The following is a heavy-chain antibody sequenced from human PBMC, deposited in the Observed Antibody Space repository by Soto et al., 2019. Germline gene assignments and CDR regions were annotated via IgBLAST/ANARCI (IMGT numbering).Heavy chain of an antibody. V-gene: IGHV1-2*02. CDR2: INPNSGGT. Sequence: SVKVCCKASGNTFTGYYMHWVRQAPGQGLEWMGWINPNSGGTNYAQKFQGRVTMTRDTSISTAYMELSRLRSDDTAVYYWFRVGDTALGGGASRFANYDYGMYVWG. CDR1: GNTFTGYY. D-gene: IGHD5-18*01. CDR3: FRVGDTALGGGASRFANYDYGMYV. J-gene: IGHJ6*02.